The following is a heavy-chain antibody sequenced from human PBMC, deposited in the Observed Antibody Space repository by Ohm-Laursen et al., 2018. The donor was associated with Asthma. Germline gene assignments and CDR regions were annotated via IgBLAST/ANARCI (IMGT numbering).Heavy chain of an antibody. CDR3: ARDFYTSSPHPKSFGL. CDR2: ISFHGYNQ. Sequence: SLRLSCAASGFTFGSYGMHWVRQAPGKGLELVAIISFHGYNQYYTDSVRGRFTISRDNSRSTLYLQMNSLRPGDTAVYYCARDFYTSSPHPKSFGLWGQGTLVSVSS. D-gene: IGHD6-6*01. J-gene: IGHJ4*02. CDR1: GFTFGSYG. V-gene: IGHV3-30*03.